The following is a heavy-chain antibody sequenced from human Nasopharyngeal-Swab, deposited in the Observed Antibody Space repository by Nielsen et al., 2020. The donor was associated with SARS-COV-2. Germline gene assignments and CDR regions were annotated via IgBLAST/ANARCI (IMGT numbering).Heavy chain of an antibody. D-gene: IGHD2-15*01. CDR3: TRCGGGCYSGRDY. CDR2: IRRKGNNYAT. CDR1: GFTFSDSA. Sequence: GESLKISCAASGFTFSDSAIHWVRQASGKGLEWVGRIRRKGNNYATAYAASFKGRFTIFRDDPTNTAYLQMNSLKTEDTSVYYCTRCGGGCYSGRDYWGQGTLVTVSS. V-gene: IGHV3-73*01. J-gene: IGHJ4*02.